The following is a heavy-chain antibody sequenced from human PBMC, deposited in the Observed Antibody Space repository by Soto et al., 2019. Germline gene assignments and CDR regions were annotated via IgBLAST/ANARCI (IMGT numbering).Heavy chain of an antibody. CDR3: AKGWYYDTSGYYSQYFDY. J-gene: IGHJ4*02. V-gene: IGHV3-66*01. D-gene: IGHD3-22*01. CDR2: IYRGGRI. CDR1: GFTVSSNY. Sequence: GGSLRLSCVVSGFTVSSNYMSWVRQAPGKGLEWVSVIYRGGRIYYADSVKGRFTISRDNSKNTLYLQMNSLRAEDTAVYHCAKGWYYDTSGYYSQYFDYWGQGTLVTVSS.